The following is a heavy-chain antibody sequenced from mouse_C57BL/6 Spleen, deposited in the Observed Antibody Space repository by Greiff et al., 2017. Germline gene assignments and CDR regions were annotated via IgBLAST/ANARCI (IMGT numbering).Heavy chain of an antibody. CDR1: GYTFTSYW. CDR3: ARGIYYEYAYFDN. CDR2: IDPSDSET. J-gene: IGHJ2*01. D-gene: IGHD2-4*01. V-gene: IGHV1-52*01. Sequence: QVQLKQPGAELVRPGSSVKLSCKASGYTFTSYWMHWVKQRPIQGLEWIGNIDPSDSETHYNQKFKDKATLTVDKSSSSAYMQLSSLTSEDSAVYYVARGIYYEYAYFDNWGPGTTLSVSS.